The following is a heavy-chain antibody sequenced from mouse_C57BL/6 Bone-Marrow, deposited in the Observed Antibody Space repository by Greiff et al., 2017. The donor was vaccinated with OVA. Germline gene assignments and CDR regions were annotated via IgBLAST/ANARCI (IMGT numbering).Heavy chain of an antibody. J-gene: IGHJ1*03. CDR3: ARELPSYWYFDV. Sequence: VQLQQSGAELARPGASVKLSCKASGYTFTSYGISWVKQRTGQGLEWIGAIYPRSGNTYYNEKFKGKATLTADNSSSTAYMELRSLTSEDSAVYFCARELPSYWYFDVWGTGTTVTVSS. CDR2: IYPRSGNT. D-gene: IGHD5-5*01. CDR1: GYTFTSYG. V-gene: IGHV1-81*01.